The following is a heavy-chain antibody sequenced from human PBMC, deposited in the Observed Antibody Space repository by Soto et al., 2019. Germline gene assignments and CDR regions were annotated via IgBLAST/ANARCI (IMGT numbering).Heavy chain of an antibody. V-gene: IGHV3-23*01. CDR1: GFTFSSYA. CDR3: ATTHGGHMTTVTKYYYYGIDV. D-gene: IGHD4-17*01. J-gene: IGHJ6*02. CDR2: ISGSGGST. Sequence: GGSLRLSCAASGFTFSSYAMSWVRQAPGKGLEWVSAISGSGGSTYYADSVKGRFTISRDNSKNTLYLQMNSLRAEDTAVYYCATTHGGHMTTVTKYYYYGIDVWGQGTTVTVSS.